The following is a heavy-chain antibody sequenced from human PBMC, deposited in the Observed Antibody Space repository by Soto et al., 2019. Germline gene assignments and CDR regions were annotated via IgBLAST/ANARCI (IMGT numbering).Heavy chain of an antibody. CDR3: AGTSLFDY. V-gene: IGHV3-21*04. CDR1: GFTFTRYS. Sequence: GGSLRLSCAASGFTFTRYSMNWVRQAPGKGLEWVSSISSTTNYIYYGDSMKGRFTISRDSSKNTMYLQMNSLRVDDTAVYYCAGTSLFDYWGQGTLVTVSS. J-gene: IGHJ4*02. CDR2: ISSTTNYI.